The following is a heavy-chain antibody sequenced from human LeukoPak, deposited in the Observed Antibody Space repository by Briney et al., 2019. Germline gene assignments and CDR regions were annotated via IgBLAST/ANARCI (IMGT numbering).Heavy chain of an antibody. J-gene: IGHJ5*02. Sequence: PGGSLRLSCAASGFTFSYYAIHWVRQAPGKGLEWVGLIWSDGSNKYYADSAKGRITISRDNSKNTVYLQMNSLRAEDTAVYYCARELFSSGSCPDAWGQGTLVTVSS. D-gene: IGHD3-10*01. V-gene: IGHV3-33*01. CDR2: IWSDGSNK. CDR1: GFTFSYYA. CDR3: ARELFSSGSCPDA.